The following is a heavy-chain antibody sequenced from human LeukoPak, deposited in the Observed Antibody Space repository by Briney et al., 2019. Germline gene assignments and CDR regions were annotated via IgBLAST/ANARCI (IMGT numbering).Heavy chain of an antibody. CDR1: GYTFTGYY. D-gene: IGHD6-19*01. CDR2: INPNSGGT. V-gene: IGHV1-2*02. CDR3: AREPSVAGTPSPDY. J-gene: IGHJ4*02. Sequence: GASVKVSCKASGYTFTGYYMHWVRQAPGQGLEWMGWINPNSGGTNYAQKFQGRVTMTRDTSISTAYMELSRLRSDDTAVYYCAREPSVAGTPSPDYWGQGTLVTVSS.